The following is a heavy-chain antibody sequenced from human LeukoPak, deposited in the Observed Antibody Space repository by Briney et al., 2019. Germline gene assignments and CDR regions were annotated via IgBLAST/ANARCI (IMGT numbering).Heavy chain of an antibody. CDR1: GFTFDDYG. CDR3: ARGRVRPLDY. Sequence: GGSLRFSCAASGFTFDDYGMSWVRQAPGKGLEWVSGINWNGGSTGYADSVKGRFTISRDNAKNSLYLQMNSLRAEDTALYHCARGRVRPLDYWGQGTLVTVSS. CDR2: INWNGGST. D-gene: IGHD4-17*01. V-gene: IGHV3-20*01. J-gene: IGHJ4*02.